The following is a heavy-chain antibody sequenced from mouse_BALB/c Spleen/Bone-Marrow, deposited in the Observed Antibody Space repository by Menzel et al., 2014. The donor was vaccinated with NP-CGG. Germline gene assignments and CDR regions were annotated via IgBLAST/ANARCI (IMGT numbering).Heavy chain of an antibody. J-gene: IGHJ2*01. CDR3: ARKVRYDGFGY. CDR2: INPSTGYT. CDR1: GYTFTSYW. Sequence: VQLQQSGAELAKPGASVKMSCKASGYTFTSYWMHWVKQRPGQGLEWIGYINPSTGYTEYNQKFKDKATLTADKSSSTAYMQLSSLTSEDSAVYYCARKVRYDGFGYWGQGTTLTVSS. D-gene: IGHD2-14*01. V-gene: IGHV1-7*01.